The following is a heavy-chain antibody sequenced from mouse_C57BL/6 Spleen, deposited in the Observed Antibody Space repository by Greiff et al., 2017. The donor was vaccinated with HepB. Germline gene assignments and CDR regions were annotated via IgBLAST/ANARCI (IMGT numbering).Heavy chain of an antibody. D-gene: IGHD1-1*01. Sequence: EVQLQQSGPELVKPGASVKMSCKASGYTFTDYNMHWVKQSHGKSLEWIGYINPNNGGTSYNQKFKGKATLTVNKSSSTAYMELRSLTSEDSAVYYVASNYGSYWYFDVWGTGTTVTVSS. CDR2: INPNNGGT. J-gene: IGHJ1*03. CDR1: GYTFTDYN. CDR3: ASNYGSYWYFDV. V-gene: IGHV1-22*01.